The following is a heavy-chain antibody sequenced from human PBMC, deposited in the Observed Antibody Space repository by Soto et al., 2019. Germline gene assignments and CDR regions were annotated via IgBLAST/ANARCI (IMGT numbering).Heavy chain of an antibody. J-gene: IGHJ4*02. CDR1: GYTFTGYY. V-gene: IGHV1-2*02. Sequence: GASVKVSCKASGYTFTGYYMHWVRQAPGQGLEWMGWINPNSGGTNYAQKFQGRVTMTRDTSISTAYMELSRLRSDDTAVYYCARDPGYAGSYSFLGYWGQGTLVTSPQ. CDR3: ARDPGYAGSYSFLGY. CDR2: INPNSGGT. D-gene: IGHD1-26*01.